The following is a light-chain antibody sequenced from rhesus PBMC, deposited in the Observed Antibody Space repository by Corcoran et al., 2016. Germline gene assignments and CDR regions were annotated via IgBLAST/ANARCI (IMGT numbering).Light chain of an antibody. J-gene: IGKJ1*01. CDR3: QQYITASRT. Sequence: DIQMTQSPSSLSASVGDRVTLTCRTSQDISTWLAWYQQKPGKAPELLIFRASSLQRGVPSRFSGSGSGTDFTLPITSLQPEDFSTYYCQQYITASRTFGQGTKVEIK. V-gene: IGKV1-21*01. CDR2: RAS. CDR1: QDISTW.